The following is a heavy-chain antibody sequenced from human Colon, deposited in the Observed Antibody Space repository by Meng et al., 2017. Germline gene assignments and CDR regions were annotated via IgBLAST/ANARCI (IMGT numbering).Heavy chain of an antibody. CDR3: ARDRRYNWNYGDAFDI. D-gene: IGHD1-7*01. J-gene: IGHJ3*02. Sequence: ASVKVSCKASGYTFTSYGISWVRQAPGQGLEWMGWISAYNGNTNYAQKLQGRVTMTTDTSTSTAYMELRSLRSDDTAVYYCARDRRYNWNYGDAFDIWGQGTRVTGSS. V-gene: IGHV1-18*01. CDR2: ISAYNGNT. CDR1: GYTFTSYG.